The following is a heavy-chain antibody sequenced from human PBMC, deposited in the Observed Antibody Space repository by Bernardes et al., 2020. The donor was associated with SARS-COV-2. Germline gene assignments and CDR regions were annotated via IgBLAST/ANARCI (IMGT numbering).Heavy chain of an antibody. CDR3: ATEDGEWLES. CDR1: GFTFRDYT. J-gene: IGHJ5*01. V-gene: IGHV3-33*01. D-gene: IGHD4-17*01. CDR2: IWHDGSRE. Sequence: LRLSCAASGFTFRDYTMHWVRQAPGKGLEWVAVIWHDGSREYYVDSVKGRFAISRDNSNNTLYLQMNNLRVEDTALYRCATEDGEWLESWGQGTLVTVSS.